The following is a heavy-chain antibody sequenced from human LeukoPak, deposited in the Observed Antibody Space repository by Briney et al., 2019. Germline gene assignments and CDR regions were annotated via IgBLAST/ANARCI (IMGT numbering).Heavy chain of an antibody. CDR3: ARAPRSHYYGSGSSLDY. CDR2: INPNSGGT. D-gene: IGHD3-10*01. J-gene: IGHJ4*02. V-gene: IGHV1-2*04. Sequence: GASVKVSCKASGYTFTGYYMHWVRQAPGQGLEWMGWINPNSGGTNCAQKFQGWVTMTRDTSISTAYMELSRLRSDDTAVYYCARAPRSHYYGSGSSLDYWGQGTLVTVSS. CDR1: GYTFTGYY.